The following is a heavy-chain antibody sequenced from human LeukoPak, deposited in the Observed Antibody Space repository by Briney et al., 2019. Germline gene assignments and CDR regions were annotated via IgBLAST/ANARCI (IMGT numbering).Heavy chain of an antibody. Sequence: SETLSLTCTVSGGSISTDNYYWGWIRQPPGKGLEWIGSYDRGGRTHYSPSLKSRVSISVDTSRDQFSLNLRSVTAADTAVYYCASSPWASSIGAVDYWGQGTLVTVSS. V-gene: IGHV4-39*01. J-gene: IGHJ4*02. CDR1: GGSISTDNYY. D-gene: IGHD6-13*01. CDR3: ASSPWASSIGAVDY. CDR2: YDRGGRT.